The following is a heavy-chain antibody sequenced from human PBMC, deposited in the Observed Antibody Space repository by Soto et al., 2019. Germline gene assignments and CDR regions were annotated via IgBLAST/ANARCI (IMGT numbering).Heavy chain of an antibody. J-gene: IGHJ6*02. CDR2: MNPNSGNT. CDR3: ARVIDYGDYGHYDYNGMDD. D-gene: IGHD4-17*01. Sequence: ASVKVSCKASGYTFTSYDINSVRQATGQGLEWIGWMNPNSGNTGYAQKFQGRVTMTRNTSISTAYMELSSLRSEDTAVYYCARVIDYGDYGHYDYNGMDDWGLGATVTVSS. V-gene: IGHV1-8*01. CDR1: GYTFTSYD.